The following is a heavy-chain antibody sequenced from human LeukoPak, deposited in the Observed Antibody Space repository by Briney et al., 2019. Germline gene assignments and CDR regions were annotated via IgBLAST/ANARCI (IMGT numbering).Heavy chain of an antibody. CDR3: ARDGDYLLDY. V-gene: IGHV3-7*01. CDR1: GFTFPIYW. CDR2: IHEDGSQI. Sequence: GGSLRLSCAASGFTFPIYWMTWVRQAPGKGLEWVANIHEDGSQIYYVDSVKGRFTISRDNAKNSLYLQMNSLRAEDTAVYYCARDGDYLLDYWGQGTLVTVSS. D-gene: IGHD2/OR15-2a*01. J-gene: IGHJ4*02.